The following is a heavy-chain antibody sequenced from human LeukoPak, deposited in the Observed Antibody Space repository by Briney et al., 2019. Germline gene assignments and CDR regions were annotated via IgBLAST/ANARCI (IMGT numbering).Heavy chain of an antibody. V-gene: IGHV3-23*01. CDR1: GFTFSSHA. J-gene: IGHJ4*02. Sequence: GGSLRLSCAASGFTFSSHAMSWVRQAPGKGLEWVSAISGSGGSTYYADSVKGRFTISRDNSKNTLYLQMNSLRAEDTAVYYCAKDYNYSYGPTPLGYWGQGTLVTVSS. CDR2: ISGSGGST. D-gene: IGHD5-18*01. CDR3: AKDYNYSYGPTPLGY.